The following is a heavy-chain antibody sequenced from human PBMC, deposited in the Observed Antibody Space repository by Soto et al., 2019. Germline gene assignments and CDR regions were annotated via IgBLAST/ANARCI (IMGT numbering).Heavy chain of an antibody. CDR2: ISGSGGST. CDR3: AKWGSYYYDSSGYPYNWFDP. CDR1: GFTFSSYA. D-gene: IGHD3-22*01. J-gene: IGHJ5*02. V-gene: IGHV3-23*01. Sequence: GGSLRLSCAASGFTFSSYAMSWVRQAPGKGLEWVSAISGSGGSTYYADSVKGRFTISRDNSKNTLYLQMNSLRAEDMAVYYCAKWGSYYYDSSGYPYNWFDPWGQGTLVTVSS.